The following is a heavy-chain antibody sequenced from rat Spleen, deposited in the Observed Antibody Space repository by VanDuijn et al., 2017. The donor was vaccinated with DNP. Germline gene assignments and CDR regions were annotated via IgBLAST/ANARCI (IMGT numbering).Heavy chain of an antibody. Sequence: EVRLVESDGGLEQPGRSLKLSCAASGFTFSDYNMAWVRQAPKKGLEWVATISYDGSSTYYRDSVKGRFTISRDYAQSTLYLQMDSLRSEDTATYYCAREGDYGGYSAKFDYWGQGVMVTVSS. CDR1: GFTFSDYN. CDR2: ISYDGSST. V-gene: IGHV5-7*01. J-gene: IGHJ2*01. D-gene: IGHD1-11*01. CDR3: AREGDYGGYSAKFDY.